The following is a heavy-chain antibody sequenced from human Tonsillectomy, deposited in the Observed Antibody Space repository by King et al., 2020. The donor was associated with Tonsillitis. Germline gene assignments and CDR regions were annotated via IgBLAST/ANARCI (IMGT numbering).Heavy chain of an antibody. CDR2: ISGSGGST. CDR3: AKSKDYGDFPGVVDY. D-gene: IGHD4-17*01. V-gene: IGHV3-23*04. J-gene: IGHJ4*02. Sequence: VQLVESGGGLVQPGGSLRLSCAASGFPFRSYAMSWVRQAPGKGLAWVAAISGSGGSTYYADSVKDRFTISRDNSENTMDRQMNSLRAEDTAVYYCAKSKDYGDFPGVVDYWGQATLVTVSS. CDR1: GFPFRSYA.